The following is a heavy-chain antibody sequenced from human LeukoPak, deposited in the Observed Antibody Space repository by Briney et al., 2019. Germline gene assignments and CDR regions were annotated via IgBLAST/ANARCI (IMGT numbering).Heavy chain of an antibody. CDR2: IYYSGST. Sequence: SETLSLTCTVSGGSVSSGSYYWSWIRQPPGKGLEWIGYIYYSGSTNYNPSLKSRVTISVGTSKNQFSLKLSSVTAADTAVYYCARSQEYYDFWSGLDYYYGMDVWGQGTTVTVSS. V-gene: IGHV4-61*01. CDR3: ARSQEYYDFWSGLDYYYGMDV. J-gene: IGHJ6*02. CDR1: GGSVSSGSYY. D-gene: IGHD3-3*01.